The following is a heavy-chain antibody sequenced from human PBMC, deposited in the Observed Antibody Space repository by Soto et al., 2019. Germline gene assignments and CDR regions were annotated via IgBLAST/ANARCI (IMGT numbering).Heavy chain of an antibody. Sequence: GGSLRLSCAASGFTFSSYAMHWVRQAPGKGLEWVAVISYDGSNKYYADSVKGRFTISRDNSKNTLYLQMNSLRVEDTAVYYCARGFLVVVPAAPFYWGQGTLVTVSS. D-gene: IGHD2-2*01. J-gene: IGHJ4*02. CDR3: ARGFLVVVPAAPFY. CDR1: GFTFSSYA. V-gene: IGHV3-30-3*01. CDR2: ISYDGSNK.